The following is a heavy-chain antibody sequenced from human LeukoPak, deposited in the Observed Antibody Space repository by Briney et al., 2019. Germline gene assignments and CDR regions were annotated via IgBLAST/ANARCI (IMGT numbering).Heavy chain of an antibody. V-gene: IGHV3-9*01. CDR3: AKDIRGYSYGIIDY. CDR2: ISWNSGSI. CDR1: GFTFYDYA. D-gene: IGHD5-18*01. Sequence: GRSLRLSCAASGFTFYDYAMHWVRQAPGKGVEWVSGISWNSGSIGYADSVKGRFTISRDNAKNSLYLQMNSLRAEDTALYYCAKDIRGYSYGIIDYWGQGTLVTVSS. J-gene: IGHJ4*02.